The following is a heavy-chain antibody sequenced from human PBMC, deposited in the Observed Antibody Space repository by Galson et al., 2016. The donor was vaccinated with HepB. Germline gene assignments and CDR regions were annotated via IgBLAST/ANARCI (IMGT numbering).Heavy chain of an antibody. CDR3: ARSGGSAGMH. Sequence: SETLSLTCSVSGGPISGACCSWTRQPPGKGLEWIAYMRDSGNTNYNPSLKSRVTISVDTSINQFSLRLSSVTAGDTAVYYCARSGGSAGMHWGQGTLVTVSS. CDR1: GGPISGAC. J-gene: IGHJ1*01. CDR2: MRDSGNT. D-gene: IGHD3-16*01. V-gene: IGHV4-59*08.